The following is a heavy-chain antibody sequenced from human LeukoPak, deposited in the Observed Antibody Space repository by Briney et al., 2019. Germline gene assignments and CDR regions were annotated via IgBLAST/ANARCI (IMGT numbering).Heavy chain of an antibody. J-gene: IGHJ4*02. CDR1: GFTFSYYS. D-gene: IGHD6-19*01. V-gene: IGHV3-21*03. CDR2: ISSGSSYI. CDR3: ARDQGSDWSLPLDY. Sequence: PGGSLRLSCAASGFTFSYYSMNWVRQAPGKGLEWVSSISSGSSYIYYADSVKGRFTISRDNAKNSLYLQMNSLRAEDTAVYYCARDQGSDWSLPLDYWGQGTLVTVSS.